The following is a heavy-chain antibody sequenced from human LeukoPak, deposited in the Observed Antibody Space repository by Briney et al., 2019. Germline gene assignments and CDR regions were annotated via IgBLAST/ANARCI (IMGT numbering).Heavy chain of an antibody. CDR2: IYNVGST. CDR1: GFTVSNSY. V-gene: IGHV3-66*02. CDR3: AGSSSSGGFDY. J-gene: IGHJ4*02. Sequence: GGSLRLSCAASGFTVSNSYMTWVRQAPGKELEWVSLIYNVGSTYYSDSVKGRFTISRDNSKNTLYLQMNSLRAEDTAVYYCAGSSSSGGFDYWGQGTLVTVSS. D-gene: IGHD6-6*01.